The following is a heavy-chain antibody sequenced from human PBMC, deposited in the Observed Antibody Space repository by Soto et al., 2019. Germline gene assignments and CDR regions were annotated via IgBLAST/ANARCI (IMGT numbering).Heavy chain of an antibody. CDR3: AADHPYDFWSGYSPGGMDV. CDR1: GFTFTSSA. D-gene: IGHD3-3*01. J-gene: IGHJ6*02. V-gene: IGHV1-58*01. CDR2: IVVGSGNT. Sequence: ASVKVSCKASGFTFTSSAVQWVRQARGQRLEWIGWIVVGSGNTNYAQKFQERVTITRDMSTSTAYMELSSLRSEDTAVYYCAADHPYDFWSGYSPGGMDVWGQGTTVTVSS.